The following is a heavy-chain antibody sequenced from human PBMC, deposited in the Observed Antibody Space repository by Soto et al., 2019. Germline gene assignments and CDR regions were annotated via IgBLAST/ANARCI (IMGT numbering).Heavy chain of an antibody. V-gene: IGHV3-7*01. CDR2: IKQDGSEK. D-gene: IGHD4-17*01. CDR1: GFTFCSYW. Sequence: GGSLRLSCAASGFTFCSYWMSWVRQAPGKGLGWVANIKQDGSEKYYVDSVKGRFTISRDNAKNSLYLLVNSLRAEDTAVYYCARDPYGDYYFDFWGQGTLVTASS. CDR3: ARDPYGDYYFDF. J-gene: IGHJ4*02.